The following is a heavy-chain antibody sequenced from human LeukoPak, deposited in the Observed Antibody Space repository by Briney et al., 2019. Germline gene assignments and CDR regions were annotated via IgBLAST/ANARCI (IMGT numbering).Heavy chain of an antibody. J-gene: IGHJ5*02. Sequence: GGSLRLSCAASGFTFSNFAMMWVRQAPGTGLQWVATITGYGATFYADSVRGRCTIFRDTSMKTLLVQMNNRGGEDTAVDYCWKGAAGGRGDWFDPWGQGTLVPVSS. D-gene: IGHD2-15*01. CDR2: ITGYGAT. CDR1: GFTFSNFA. CDR3: WKGAAGGRGDWFDP. V-gene: IGHV3-23*01.